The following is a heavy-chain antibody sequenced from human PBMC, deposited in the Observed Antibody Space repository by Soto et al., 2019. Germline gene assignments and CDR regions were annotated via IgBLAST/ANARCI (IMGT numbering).Heavy chain of an antibody. CDR2: IIPIVGTA. J-gene: IGHJ5*02. V-gene: IGHV1-69*13. D-gene: IGHD5-12*01. Sequence: ASVKVSCKASGGTFSSYAISWVRQAPGQGLEWMGWIIPIVGTANYAQKFQGRVTITADEYTSTAYMELSSLRSDDTAVYYCARGPVHYRDRYNCNWFAPWGQGTLVTLSS. CDR1: GGTFSSYA. CDR3: ARGPVHYRDRYNCNWFAP.